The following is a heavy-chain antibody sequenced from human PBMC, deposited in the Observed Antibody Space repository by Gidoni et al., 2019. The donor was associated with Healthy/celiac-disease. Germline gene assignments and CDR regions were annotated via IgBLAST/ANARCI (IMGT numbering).Heavy chain of an antibody. CDR1: GFTFSSYG. CDR3: VRVTRGAFDI. D-gene: IGHD2-21*02. Sequence: QVQLVESGGGVVQPGRSLRLSCAASGFTFSSYGMHWVRQAPGKGLEWVAVIWYDGSNKYYADSVKGRSTISRDNSKNTLYLQMNSLRAEDTAVYYCVRVTRGAFDIWGQGTMVTVSS. J-gene: IGHJ3*02. V-gene: IGHV3-33*01. CDR2: IWYDGSNK.